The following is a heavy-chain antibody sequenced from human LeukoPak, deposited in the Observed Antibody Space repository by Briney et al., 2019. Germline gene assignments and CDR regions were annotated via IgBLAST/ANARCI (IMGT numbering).Heavy chain of an antibody. D-gene: IGHD3-22*01. CDR2: INPNSGGT. V-gene: IGHV1-2*02. Sequence: AASVKVSCKASGYTFTGYYMHWVRQAPGQGLEWMGWINPNSGGTNYAQKFQGRVTMTRDTSISTAYMELSGLRSDDTAVYYCARAEGGYYYVGYFDYWGQGTLVTVSS. J-gene: IGHJ4*02. CDR3: ARAEGGYYYVGYFDY. CDR1: GYTFTGYY.